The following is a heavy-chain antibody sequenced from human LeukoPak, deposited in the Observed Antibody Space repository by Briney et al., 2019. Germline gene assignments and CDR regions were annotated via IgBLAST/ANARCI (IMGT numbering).Heavy chain of an antibody. D-gene: IGHD1-26*01. V-gene: IGHV3-53*01. CDR1: GFTVSSNY. J-gene: IGHJ3*02. Sequence: GGSLRLSCAASGFTVSSNYMSWVRQAPGKGLEWVSVIYSGGSTYDGDSVKGRFTPSRDNSKNTLYLQMNSLRADTTVVYCSARENRVGAKGDAFDIWGQGTMVTVSS. CDR3: ARENRVGAKGDAFDI. CDR2: IYSGGST.